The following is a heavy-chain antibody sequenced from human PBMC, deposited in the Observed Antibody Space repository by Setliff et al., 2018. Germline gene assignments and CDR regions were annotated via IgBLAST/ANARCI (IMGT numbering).Heavy chain of an antibody. D-gene: IGHD2-15*01. CDR1: GYNFITLG. J-gene: IGHJ4*02. CDR3: ARGRGPDIVVTIPGDY. V-gene: IGHV1-18*01. CDR2: ISPYSGKT. Sequence: ASVKVSCKTSGYNFITLGINWVRQAPGQGLEWVGWISPYSGKTDYAQKFQGRVITTIDSATTTAYMELKTLRSDDTAVYYCARGRGPDIVVTIPGDYWGQGTQVTVSS.